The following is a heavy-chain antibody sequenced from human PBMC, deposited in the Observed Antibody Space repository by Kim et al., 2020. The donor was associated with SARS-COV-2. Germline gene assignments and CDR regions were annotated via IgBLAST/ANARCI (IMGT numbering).Heavy chain of an antibody. V-gene: IGHV3-23*01. CDR1: GFSLSNYA. CDR3: AKVVYYGSGSTTNWFDP. CDR2: ISGDGATT. Sequence: GGSLRLSCVASGFSLSNYAMSWVRQGPGKGLEWVSAISGDGATTYYLDSVKGRFTISRDPSKNTLYLQMNTLGVEDTAVYYCAKVVYYGSGSTTNWFDPWGQGTLVTVSS. J-gene: IGHJ5*02. D-gene: IGHD3-10*01.